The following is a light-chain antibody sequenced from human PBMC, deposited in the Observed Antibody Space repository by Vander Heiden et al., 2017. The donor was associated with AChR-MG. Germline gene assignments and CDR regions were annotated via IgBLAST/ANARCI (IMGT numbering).Light chain of an antibody. Sequence: EIVMTQSPATLSVSPGERATLPCRASQSVSSNLAWYQQKPGQDPRLLIYGASTEATGVPARFSGSGSGTEYTLTISSLQSEDFAVYYCQQYNDWPPFTFGHGTKVDIK. V-gene: IGKV3-15*01. CDR2: GAS. CDR1: QSVSSN. CDR3: QQYNDWPPFT. J-gene: IGKJ3*01.